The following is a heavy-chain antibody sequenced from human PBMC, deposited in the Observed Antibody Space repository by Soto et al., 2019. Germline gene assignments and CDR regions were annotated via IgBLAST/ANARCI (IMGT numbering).Heavy chain of an antibody. J-gene: IGHJ6*03. D-gene: IGHD3-10*01. CDR2: IWYDGSNK. CDR3: ARRHSPPPGGYYYYYMDV. V-gene: IGHV3-33*01. CDR1: GFTFSSYG. Sequence: GGSLRLSCAASGFTFSSYGMHRVRQAPGKGLEWVAVIWYDGSNKYYADSVKGRFTISRDNSKNTLYLQMNSLRAEDTAVYYCARRHSPPPGGYYYYYMDVWGKGTTVTVSS.